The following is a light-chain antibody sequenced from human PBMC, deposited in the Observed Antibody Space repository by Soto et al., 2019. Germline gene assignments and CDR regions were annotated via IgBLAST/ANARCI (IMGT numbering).Light chain of an antibody. V-gene: IGLV2-14*01. CDR2: EVT. CDR3: SSYTNLNTRV. J-gene: IGLJ3*02. CDR1: SSDVGGYNS. Sequence: QSALTQPASVSASPGQSITISCTGTSSDVGGYNSVSWYRQHPGRVPELVIYEVTNRPSGVSNRFSGSKSGNTASLTISGLQAEDEADYYCSSYTNLNTRVFGGGTQLTVL.